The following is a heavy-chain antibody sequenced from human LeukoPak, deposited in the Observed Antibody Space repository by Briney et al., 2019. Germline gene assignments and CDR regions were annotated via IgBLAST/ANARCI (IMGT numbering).Heavy chain of an antibody. CDR3: ARSSSWYSGLMDV. J-gene: IGHJ6*02. D-gene: IGHD6-13*01. CDR2: IYSSGSTSGST. Sequence: SETLSLTCTVSGGSISSYYWSWIRQPAGKGLEWIGRIYSSGSTSGSTNYNPSLKSRVTMSLDTSKNQFSPKLSSVTAADTAVYYCARSSSWYSGLMDVWGQGTTVTVSS. CDR1: GGSISSYY. V-gene: IGHV4-4*07.